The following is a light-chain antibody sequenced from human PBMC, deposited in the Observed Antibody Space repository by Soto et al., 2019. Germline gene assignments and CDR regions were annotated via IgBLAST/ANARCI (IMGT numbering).Light chain of an antibody. J-gene: IGLJ1*01. CDR3: SSYTSSSTLQG. Sequence: QSALPKPSSVFGSPGQPFTKSCTATGCDDGGHNYAYLYHLHPGKAPKLIIYDVCNRSSGVFNRFSGSKSGNTGSLTISGLQAEDEADYFRSSYTSSSTLQGFGTGTKVTVL. V-gene: IGLV2-14*01. CDR1: GCDDGGHNY. CDR2: DVC.